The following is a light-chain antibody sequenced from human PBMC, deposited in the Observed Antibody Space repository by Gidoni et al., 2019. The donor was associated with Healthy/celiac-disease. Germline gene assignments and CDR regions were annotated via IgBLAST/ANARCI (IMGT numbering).Light chain of an antibody. J-gene: IGLJ2*01. CDR3: QSYDSSLSGSRV. V-gene: IGLV1-40*01. CDR2: GNS. CDR1: SSNIGAGYD. Sequence: QSVLTPPPSVSGAPGQRVTISCTGSSSNIGAGYDVHWYQQLPGTAPKLLIYGNSNRPSGVPDRFSGSKSGTSASLDITGLQAEDEADYYCQSYDSSLSGSRVFGGGTKLTVL.